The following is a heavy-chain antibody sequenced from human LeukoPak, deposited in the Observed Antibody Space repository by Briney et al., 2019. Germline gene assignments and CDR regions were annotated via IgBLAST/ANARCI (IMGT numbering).Heavy chain of an antibody. CDR3: ARQVITFGVFIAHYFDY. CDR1: GVSITNNYYY. CDR2: ISYSGTT. D-gene: IGHD3-16*02. J-gene: IGHJ4*02. V-gene: IGHV4-39*01. Sequence: SQTLSLTCTVSGVSITNNYYYWGWIRQPPGKGLEWIGSISYSGTTYYTPSLESRVTISVDTSTNQFSLTLSSVTAADTAVYFCARQVITFGVFIAHYFDYWGQGTLVTVSS.